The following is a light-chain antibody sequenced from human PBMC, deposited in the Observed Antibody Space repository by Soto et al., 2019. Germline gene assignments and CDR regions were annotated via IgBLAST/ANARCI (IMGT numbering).Light chain of an antibody. CDR1: QSISSN. Sequence: EIVMTQSPATLSLSPGERATLSCWASQSISSNLAWYQHRPGQAPRLLIYDTSTRAAGVPARFSGSGSGTDFTRTISSLQSEDFAVYYCQQYNNWRSITFGQGTRLESK. CDR2: DTS. V-gene: IGKV3-15*01. CDR3: QQYNNWRSIT. J-gene: IGKJ5*01.